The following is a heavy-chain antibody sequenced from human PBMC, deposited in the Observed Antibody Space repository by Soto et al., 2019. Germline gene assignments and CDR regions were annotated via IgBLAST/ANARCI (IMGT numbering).Heavy chain of an antibody. CDR1: GGSISSSSYY. CDR2: IYYSGST. V-gene: IGHV4-39*01. Sequence: QLQLQESGPGLVKPSETLSLTCTVSGGSISSSSYYWGWIRQPPGKGLEWIGSIYYSGSTYYNPSLKSRVTISVDTSKNQFSLKLSSVTAADTAVYYCARLANYDFWSGFFHWYFDLWGRGTLVTVSS. CDR3: ARLANYDFWSGFFHWYFDL. J-gene: IGHJ2*01. D-gene: IGHD3-3*01.